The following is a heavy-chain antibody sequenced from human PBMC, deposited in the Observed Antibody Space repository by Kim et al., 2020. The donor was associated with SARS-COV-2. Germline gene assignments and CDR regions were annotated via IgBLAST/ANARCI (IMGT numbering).Heavy chain of an antibody. CDR3: AREAVAGSFDY. CDR2: NT. J-gene: IGHJ4*02. D-gene: IGHD6-19*01. V-gene: IGHV1-3*01. Sequence: NTRYSQKFQARVCITRDTAATTAYLELSGLRSEDTAVYYCAREAVAGSFDYWGQGTLVTVSS.